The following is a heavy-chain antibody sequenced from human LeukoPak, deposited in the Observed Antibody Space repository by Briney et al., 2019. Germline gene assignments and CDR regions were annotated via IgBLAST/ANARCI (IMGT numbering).Heavy chain of an antibody. CDR1: GGSISSYY. Sequence: SETLSLTCTVSGGSISSYYWSWIRQPPGKGLEWIGYIYYSGSTNYNPSLKSRVTISVDTSKNQFSLKLSSVTAADTAVYYCASGQGTVTTHWGQGTLVTVSS. CDR2: IYYSGST. J-gene: IGHJ4*02. CDR3: ASGQGTVTTH. D-gene: IGHD4-17*01. V-gene: IGHV4-59*01.